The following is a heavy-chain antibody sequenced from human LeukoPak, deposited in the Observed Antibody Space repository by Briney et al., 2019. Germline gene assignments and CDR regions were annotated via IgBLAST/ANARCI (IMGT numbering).Heavy chain of an antibody. D-gene: IGHD3-22*01. CDR1: GFTLRSYD. CDR2: ISTSGNYI. V-gene: IGHV3-21*01. CDR3: ARDLETYNSGGYYLDF. J-gene: IGHJ4*02. Sequence: SGGSLRLSCAASGFTLRSYDMYWVCQAPGKGLEWVSSISTSGNYIFYADSVKGRFTFSRDNAKNSLYLQMNSLRAEDTAVYYCARDLETYNSGGYYLDFWGQGTLVTVSS.